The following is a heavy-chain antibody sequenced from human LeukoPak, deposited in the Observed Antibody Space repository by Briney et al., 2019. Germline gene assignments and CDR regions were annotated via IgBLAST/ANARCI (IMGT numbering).Heavy chain of an antibody. Sequence: ASVKVSCKASNYTFSSYPISWVRQAPGQRLEWLGWISAYSGHTNYTQKVQGRVTMTTDRSTSTAYMELASLRPDDTAIYYCTRGSSSQYFQHWGQGTLVTVSS. CDR2: ISAYSGHT. V-gene: IGHV1-18*01. CDR3: TRGSSSQYFQH. CDR1: NYTFSSYP. D-gene: IGHD6-6*01. J-gene: IGHJ1*01.